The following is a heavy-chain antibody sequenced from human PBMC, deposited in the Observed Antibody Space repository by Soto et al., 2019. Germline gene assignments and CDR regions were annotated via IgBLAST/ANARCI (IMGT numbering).Heavy chain of an antibody. CDR1: GGTFSSYA. Sequence: QVQLVQSGAEVKKPGSSVTVSCKASGGTFSSYAISWVRQAPGQGLEWIGGIIPIFGTANYAQKFQGRVTIAADESTSTACIELSSLISEDTAVYYCSRELYPQARTNWFALSCDGSMEAVST. CDR3: SRELYPQARTNWFAL. J-gene: IGHJ5*02. CDR2: IIPIFGTA. V-gene: IGHV1-69*12. D-gene: IGHD6-6*01.